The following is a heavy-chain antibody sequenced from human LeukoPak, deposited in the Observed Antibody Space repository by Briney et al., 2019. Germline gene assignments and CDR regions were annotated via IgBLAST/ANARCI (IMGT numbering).Heavy chain of an antibody. V-gene: IGHV3-23*01. D-gene: IGHD3-9*01. Sequence: GGSLRLSCAASGFTFNSYVMSWVRLAPGKGLEWVSVVSGSGGSTYYADSVRGRFTISRDNSKNTLFLQMNSLRAEDTAVYYCAKNYDTLTGYWYYGMNVWGQGATVTVSS. CDR1: GFTFNSYV. CDR2: VSGSGGST. J-gene: IGHJ6*02. CDR3: AKNYDTLTGYWYYGMNV.